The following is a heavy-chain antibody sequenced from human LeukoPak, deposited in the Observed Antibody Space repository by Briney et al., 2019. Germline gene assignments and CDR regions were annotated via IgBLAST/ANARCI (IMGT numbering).Heavy chain of an antibody. CDR3: ARRYYDSSGYYYDVY. CDR1: GGSISSYY. CDR2: IYYSGST. Sequence: SETLSLTCTVSGGSISSYYWSWIRQPPGKGLEWIGYIYYSGSTNYNPSLKSRVTISVDTSKNQFSLKLSSVTAADTAVYYCARRYYDSSGYYYDVYWGQGTLVTVSS. D-gene: IGHD3-22*01. J-gene: IGHJ4*02. V-gene: IGHV4-59*08.